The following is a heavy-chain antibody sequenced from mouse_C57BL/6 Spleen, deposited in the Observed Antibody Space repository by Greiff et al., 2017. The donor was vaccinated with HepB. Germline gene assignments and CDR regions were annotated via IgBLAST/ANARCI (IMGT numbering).Heavy chain of an antibody. J-gene: IGHJ3*01. D-gene: IGHD3-2*02. CDR3: ARSTQAPAY. Sequence: VKLQQSGAELVKPGASVKISCTASGYAFSSYWMNWVNQRPGKGLEWIGQIYPGDGDTNYNGKFKGKATLTTDKSSSTAYMQLSSLTAEDTAVYCCARSTQAPAYWGKGTLVTVSA. CDR1: GYAFSSYW. CDR2: IYPGDGDT. V-gene: IGHV1-80*01.